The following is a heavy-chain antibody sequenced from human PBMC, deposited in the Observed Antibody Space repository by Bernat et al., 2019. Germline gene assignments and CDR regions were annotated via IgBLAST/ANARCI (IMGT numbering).Heavy chain of an antibody. J-gene: IGHJ3*02. CDR3: AKDPGGYVLFCPFYI. CDR2: ILYDGSYK. D-gene: IGHD5-12*01. Sequence: QVQLVESGGGVVQPGRSLRLSGAASGFTFSSYGRHWVRQAPGKGLEWVAVILYDGSYKYYSDSVNDPFTLSRSNSKNTLYLPINRLGAGGTAVYYFAKDPGGYVLFCPFYIWGPGTMVTVSS. V-gene: IGHV3-33*06. CDR1: GFTFSSYG.